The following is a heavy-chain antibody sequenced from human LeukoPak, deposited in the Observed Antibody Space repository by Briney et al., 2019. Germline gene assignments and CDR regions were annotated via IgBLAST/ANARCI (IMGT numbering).Heavy chain of an antibody. CDR2: AYFRSRGGR. CDR1: GDSVSSNRVA. Sequence: SQTLSLTCALSGDSVSSNRVAWNWIRQSPSRGLEWLGRAYFRSRGGRDYAISVRSRINIDTDRSRNQLSLPLSSVTPEDTIVYYCARGTNSTFDIWGQGTMVTVSS. J-gene: IGHJ3*02. CDR3: ARGTNSTFDI. V-gene: IGHV6-1*01. D-gene: IGHD1-7*01.